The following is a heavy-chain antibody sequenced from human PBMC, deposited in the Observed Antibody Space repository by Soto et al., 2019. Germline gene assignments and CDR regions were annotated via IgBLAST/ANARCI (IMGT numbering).Heavy chain of an antibody. D-gene: IGHD2-15*01. CDR1: GGSISRGAYF. J-gene: IGHJ4*02. V-gene: IGHV4-31*03. CDR2: ISYTGAT. Sequence: QVHLQESGPGQVRPSQTLSLSCSVSGGSISRGAYFWTWIRQFPGKGLEWIAYISYTGATYYNPSLKSRVTILPDTSKNQFSPKLNSVTSADTAVYYCARGGPVSVSPAWQLLGYFDYWGQGTLVTVSS. CDR3: ARGGPVSVSPAWQLLGYFDY.